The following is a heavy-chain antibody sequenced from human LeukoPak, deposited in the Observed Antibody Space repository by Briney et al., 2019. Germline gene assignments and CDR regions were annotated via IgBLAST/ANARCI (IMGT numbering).Heavy chain of an antibody. CDR3: ATVGPAVAGQNLDY. V-gene: IGHV3-7*01. D-gene: IGHD6-19*01. CDR2: IKQDGSER. Sequence: GGSLRLSCAASGFTFSSYWMTWVRQAPGKGLEWVANIKQDGSERHYVDSVKGRFTISRDNAKNSLYLQMNSLRVEDSAVYYCATVGPAVAGQNLDYWGQGTLVTVSS. J-gene: IGHJ4*02. CDR1: GFTFSSYW.